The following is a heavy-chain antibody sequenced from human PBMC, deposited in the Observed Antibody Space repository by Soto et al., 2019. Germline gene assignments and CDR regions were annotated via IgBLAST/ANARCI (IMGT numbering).Heavy chain of an antibody. CDR3: ARLHYYDSSGYGRYNWFDP. CDR1: GGSISSYY. D-gene: IGHD3-22*01. CDR2: IYTSGST. Sequence: PSETLSLTCTVSGGSISSYYCSWIRQPAGKGLEWIGRIYTSGSTNYNPSLKSRVTMSVDTSKNQFSLKLSSVTAADTAVYYCARLHYYDSSGYGRYNWFDPWGQGTLVTVSS. J-gene: IGHJ5*02. V-gene: IGHV4-4*07.